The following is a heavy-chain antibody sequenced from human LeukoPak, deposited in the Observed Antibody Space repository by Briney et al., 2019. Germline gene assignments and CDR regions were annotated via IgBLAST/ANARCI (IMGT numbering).Heavy chain of an antibody. D-gene: IGHD3-16*02. CDR3: ARGAPYDYVWGSYRSYYFDY. V-gene: IGHV4-59*12. Sequence: SETLSLTCTVSGGSISSYYWSWIRQPPGKGLEWIGYIYHSGSTNYNPSLKSRVTISVDTSKNQFSLKLSSVTAADTAVYYCARGAPYDYVWGSYRSYYFDYWGQGTLVTVSS. CDR2: IYHSGST. CDR1: GGSISSYY. J-gene: IGHJ4*02.